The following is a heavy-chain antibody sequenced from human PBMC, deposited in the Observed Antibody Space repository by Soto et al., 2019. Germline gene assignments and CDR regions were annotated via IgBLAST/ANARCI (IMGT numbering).Heavy chain of an antibody. D-gene: IGHD2-15*01. V-gene: IGHV4-39*01. CDR2: IYYSGST. CDR1: GGSISSSSYY. Sequence: QLQLQESGPGLVKPSETLSLTCTVSGGSISSSSYYWGWIRQPPGKGLEWIGSIYYSGSTYYNPSLKSRVTISVDTSKNQFSLKLSSVTAADTAVYYCAEGGNTLNPFDYWGQGTLVTVSS. J-gene: IGHJ4*02. CDR3: AEGGNTLNPFDY.